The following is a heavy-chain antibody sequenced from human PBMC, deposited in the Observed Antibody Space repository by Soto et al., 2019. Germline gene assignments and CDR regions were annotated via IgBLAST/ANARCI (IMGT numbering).Heavy chain of an antibody. D-gene: IGHD3-3*01. Sequence: SVKVSCKASGGTFSSYAISWVRQAPGQGLEWMGGIIPIFGTANYAQKFQGRVTITADESTSTAYMELSSLRSEDTAAYYCAREGNYDFWSGYSRRRGSSYYYYGMDVWGQGTTVTVSS. J-gene: IGHJ6*02. V-gene: IGHV1-69*13. CDR1: GGTFSSYA. CDR2: IIPIFGTA. CDR3: AREGNYDFWSGYSRRRGSSYYYYGMDV.